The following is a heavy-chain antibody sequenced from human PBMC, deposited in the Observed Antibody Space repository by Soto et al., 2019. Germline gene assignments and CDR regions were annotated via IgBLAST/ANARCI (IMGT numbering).Heavy chain of an antibody. D-gene: IGHD3-3*01. CDR2: IWYDGSNK. CDR1: GFTFSSYG. CDR3: ARDEGITIFGVVSANWLDP. V-gene: IGHV3-33*01. Sequence: SGGSLRLSCAASGFTFSSYGMHWVRQAPGKGLEWVAVIWYDGSNKYYADSVKGRFTISRDNSKNTLYLQMNSLRAEDTAVYYCARDEGITIFGVVSANWLDPWGQGTLVTVSS. J-gene: IGHJ5*02.